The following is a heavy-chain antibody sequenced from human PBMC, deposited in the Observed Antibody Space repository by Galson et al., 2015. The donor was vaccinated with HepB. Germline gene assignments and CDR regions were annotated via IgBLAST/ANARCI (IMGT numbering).Heavy chain of an antibody. D-gene: IGHD2-2*01. V-gene: IGHV1-69*04. CDR3: ARTGGAYCSSTSCYSFAFDI. J-gene: IGHJ3*02. CDR1: GGTFSSYA. CDR2: IIPILGIA. Sequence: SVKVSCKASGGTFSSYAISWVRQAPGQGLEWMGRIIPILGIANYAQKFQGRVTITADKSTSTAYMELSSLRSEDTAVYYCARTGGAYCSSTSCYSFAFDIWGQGTMVTVSS.